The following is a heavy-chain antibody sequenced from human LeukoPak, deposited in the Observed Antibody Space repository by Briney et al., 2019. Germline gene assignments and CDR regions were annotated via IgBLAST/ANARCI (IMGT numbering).Heavy chain of an antibody. J-gene: IGHJ4*02. CDR3: AGDGAAAGTY. Sequence: SVKVSCKASGGTFSSYAISWVRQAPGQGLEWMGRIIPIFGTANYAQKFQGRVTITTDESTSTAYMELSSLRSEDTAVYYCAGDGAAAGTYWGQGTLVTVSS. CDR2: IIPIFGTA. D-gene: IGHD6-13*01. V-gene: IGHV1-69*05. CDR1: GGTFSSYA.